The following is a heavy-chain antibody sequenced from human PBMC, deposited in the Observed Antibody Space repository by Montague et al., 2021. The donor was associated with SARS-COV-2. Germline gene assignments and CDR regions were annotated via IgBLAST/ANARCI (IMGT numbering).Heavy chain of an antibody. J-gene: IGHJ4*02. D-gene: IGHD3-10*01. CDR2: INGVGSAT. Sequence: SLRLSCAASRFIFKDYWMHWVRQVPGKGLVWVSRINGVGSATTYADFVKGRFTISRDNAENTLYLQMDSLRAEDTAVYYCARDFAHRGDWGQGTLVTVSS. CDR3: ARDFAHRGD. V-gene: IGHV3-74*01. CDR1: RFIFKDYW.